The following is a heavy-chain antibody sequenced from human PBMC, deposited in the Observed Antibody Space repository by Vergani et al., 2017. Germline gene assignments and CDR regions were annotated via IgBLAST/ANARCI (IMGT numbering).Heavy chain of an antibody. CDR2: IKQAGSEK. V-gene: IGHV3-7*03. D-gene: IGHD3-3*01. J-gene: IGHJ5*02. Sequence: VQLVESGGGLVQPGGSLRLSCAASGFTFSSYWMSWVRQAPGKGLEWVANIKQAGSEKYYVDSVKGRFTISRDNAKNSLYLQMNSLRAEDTAVYYCARDWGEYDFWSGYYNRKPTFDPWGQGTLVTVSS. CDR1: GFTFSSYW. CDR3: ARDWGEYDFWSGYYNRKPTFDP.